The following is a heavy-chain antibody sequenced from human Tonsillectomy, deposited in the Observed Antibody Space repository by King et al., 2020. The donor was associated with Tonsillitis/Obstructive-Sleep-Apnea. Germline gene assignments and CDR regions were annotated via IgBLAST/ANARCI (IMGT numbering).Heavy chain of an antibody. CDR3: ARRTYDPYYYMDV. CDR1: GFTFSSYG. D-gene: IGHD3-3*01. CDR2: IWYDGSNK. V-gene: IGHV3-33*01. J-gene: IGHJ6*03. Sequence: QLVESGGGVVQPGRSLRLSCAASGFTFSSYGMHWVRQAPGKGLEWVAVIWYDGSNKYYADSVKGRFTISRDNSKNTLYLQMNRLRAEDTDVYYCARRTYDPYYYMDVWGKGTTVTVSS.